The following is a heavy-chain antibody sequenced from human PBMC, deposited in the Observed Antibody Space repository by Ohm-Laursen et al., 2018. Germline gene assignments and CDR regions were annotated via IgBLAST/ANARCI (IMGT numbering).Heavy chain of an antibody. CDR1: GFTFSGYA. Sequence: SLRLSCAASGFTFSGYAMSWVRQGPEKGLEWVSVATGSGRSTYYTDSVKGRFSISRDNSKNTLYLQMNGLRVEDTAVYYCAKGRSGGTGHGNWFESWGQGALVIVSS. J-gene: IGHJ5*01. V-gene: IGHV3-23*01. CDR3: AKGRSGGTGHGNWFES. D-gene: IGHD3-10*01. CDR2: ATGSGRST.